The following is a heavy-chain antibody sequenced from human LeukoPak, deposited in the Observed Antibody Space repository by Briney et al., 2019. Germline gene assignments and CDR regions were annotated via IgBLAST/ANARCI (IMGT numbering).Heavy chain of an antibody. V-gene: IGHV3-30*04. CDR3: ASSFYGGNNPIFTY. CDR2: ISYDGSNK. Sequence: GRSLRLSCAASGFTFSSYAMHWVRQAPGKGLEWVAVISYDGSNKYYADSVKGRFTISRDNSKNTLYLQMNSLRAEDTAVYYCASSFYGGNNPIFTYWGQGTLVTVSS. CDR1: GFTFSSYA. J-gene: IGHJ4*02. D-gene: IGHD4-23*01.